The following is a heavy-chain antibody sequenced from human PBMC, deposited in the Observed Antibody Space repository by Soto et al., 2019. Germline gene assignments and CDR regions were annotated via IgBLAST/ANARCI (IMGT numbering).Heavy chain of an antibody. CDR3: AKCRSQWLSSLHS. D-gene: IGHD6-19*01. J-gene: IGHJ4*02. Sequence: QEQLVQSGAEVKRPGDSVKVSCTASGYTLSDYYILWVRQAPGQGLEWLAWIKPSSGGTNYEEKFQDRVTVTSDTAISTTFLELSSLRSDDTAVYYCAKCRSQWLSSLHSWGQGTLITVSS. CDR1: GYTLSDYY. CDR2: IKPSSGGT. V-gene: IGHV1-2*02.